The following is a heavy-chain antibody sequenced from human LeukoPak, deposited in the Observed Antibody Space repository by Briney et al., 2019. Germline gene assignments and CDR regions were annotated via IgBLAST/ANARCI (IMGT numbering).Heavy chain of an antibody. CDR1: GFTFSSYA. J-gene: IGHJ5*02. V-gene: IGHV3-30-3*01. Sequence: GGSLRLSCTASGFTFSSYAMHWVRQAPGKGLEWVAVISYDGSNKYYADSVKGRFTIPRDNSKNTLYLQMNSLRAEDTAVYYCARDRVDAGWFDPWGQGTLVTVSS. CDR3: ARDRVDAGWFDP. CDR2: ISYDGSNK.